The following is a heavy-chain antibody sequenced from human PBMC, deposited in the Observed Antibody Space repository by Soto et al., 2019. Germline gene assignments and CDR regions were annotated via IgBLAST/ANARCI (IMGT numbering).Heavy chain of an antibody. CDR1: GFTFSNYA. V-gene: IGHV3-30-3*01. Sequence: PGGSVRLSCAASGFTFSNYAMHWVRQAPGKGLEWVAVISYDGSNKYYADSVKGRFTISRDNSKNTLYLQMNSLRAEDTAVYYCARDNPGHFDWLVDDYFDYWGQGTLVTVSS. CDR3: ARDNPGHFDWLVDDYFDY. J-gene: IGHJ4*02. CDR2: ISYDGSNK. D-gene: IGHD3-9*01.